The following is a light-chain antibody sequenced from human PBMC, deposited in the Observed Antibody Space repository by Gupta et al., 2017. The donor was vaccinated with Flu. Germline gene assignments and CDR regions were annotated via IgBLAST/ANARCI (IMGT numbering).Light chain of an antibody. J-gene: IGLJ2*01. CDR2: DVC. CDR1: NIGINA. CDR3: HVWDSSADLLV. Sequence: GQSTRITCGGNNIGINAVHCYPQKPGHAPVLVVYDVCDVPSGIPERFSRSNSAKAATLTFRGVAAGDAADYSCHVWDSSADLLVFGGGTKLTVL. V-gene: IGLV3-21*02.